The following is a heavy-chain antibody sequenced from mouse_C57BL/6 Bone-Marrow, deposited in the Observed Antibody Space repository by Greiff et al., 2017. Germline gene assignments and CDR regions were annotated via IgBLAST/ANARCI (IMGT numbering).Heavy chain of an antibody. D-gene: IGHD2-1*01. CDR1: GYTFTSYW. CDR2: IHPNSGST. CDR3: ARFYGNYFYYAMDS. V-gene: IGHV1-64*01. J-gene: IGHJ4*01. Sequence: QVQLQQPGAELAKPGASVKLSCKASGYTFTSYWMHWVKQRPGQGLEWIGMIHPNSGSTNYNEKFKSKATLTVDKSSSTAYMQLSSLTSEDSAVYYCARFYGNYFYYAMDSWGQGTSVTVSS.